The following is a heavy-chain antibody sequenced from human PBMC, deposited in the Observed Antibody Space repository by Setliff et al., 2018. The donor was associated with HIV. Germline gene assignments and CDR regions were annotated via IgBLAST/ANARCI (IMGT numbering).Heavy chain of an antibody. J-gene: IGHJ4*02. V-gene: IGHV4-34*01. CDR1: GGSFSGYY. Sequence: SETLSLTCAVYGGSFSGYYWTWIRQPPGKGLEWIGEINHSGSTSYNPSLMSRVTISVYTSKDQFSLKLRSVTAADTAVYYCAKTNIPMPRSGTRLESWGPGRLVTVSS. CDR3: AKTNIPMPRSGTRLES. D-gene: IGHD2-2*02. CDR2: INHSGST.